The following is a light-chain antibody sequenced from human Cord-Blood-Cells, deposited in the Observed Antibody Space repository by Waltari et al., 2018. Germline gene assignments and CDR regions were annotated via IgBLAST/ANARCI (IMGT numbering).Light chain of an antibody. Sequence: DIGMTQSPDSLAVSLGVRATINCKSSQSVLYSSNNKNYLAWYQQKPGQPPKLLIYWASTRESGVPDRFSGSGSGTDFTLTISSLQAEDVAVYYCQQYYSTPYTFGQGTKLEIK. J-gene: IGKJ2*01. CDR2: WAS. CDR3: QQYYSTPYT. CDR1: QSVLYSSNNKNY. V-gene: IGKV4-1*01.